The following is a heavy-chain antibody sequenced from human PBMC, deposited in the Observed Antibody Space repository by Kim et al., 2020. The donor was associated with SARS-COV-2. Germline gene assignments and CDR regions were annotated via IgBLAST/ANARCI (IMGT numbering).Heavy chain of an antibody. Sequence: FTISRDNSKNTLYLQMNSLRAEDTAVYYCAKDWRRGTIFGLYYYYYGMDVWGQGTTVTVSS. V-gene: IGHV3-30*02. CDR3: AKDWRRGTIFGLYYYYYGMDV. D-gene: IGHD3-3*01. J-gene: IGHJ6*02.